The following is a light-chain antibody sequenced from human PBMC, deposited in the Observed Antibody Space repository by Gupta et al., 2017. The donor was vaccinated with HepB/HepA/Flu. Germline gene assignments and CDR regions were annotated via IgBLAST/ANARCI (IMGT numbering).Light chain of an antibody. J-gene: IGKJ3*01. V-gene: IGKV1-13*02. CDR1: QGIKSG. CDR2: DGT. CDR3: QQFKEEVFT. Sequence: AIQLTQSPSSLSASVGDRVTITCRASQGIKSGVAWYQQKPGKPPKLLMYDGTSLESGVPSRFRGSGSGTDFSLTISSLQPEDFATYYCQQFKEEVFTFGPGTKVDFK.